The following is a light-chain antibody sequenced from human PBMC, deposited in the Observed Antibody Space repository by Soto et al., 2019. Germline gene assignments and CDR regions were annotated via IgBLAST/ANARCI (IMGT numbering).Light chain of an antibody. Sequence: QSVLTQPASVSGSPGQSITISCTGTSSDVGDYNYVSWYQQHPGKAPKLMIFDVSNRPSGVSNRFSGSKSGNTASLTISGLQAEDEADYYCSSYTSSRTRVFGTGTKPTVL. CDR2: DVS. V-gene: IGLV2-14*01. J-gene: IGLJ1*01. CDR1: SSDVGDYNY. CDR3: SSYTSSRTRV.